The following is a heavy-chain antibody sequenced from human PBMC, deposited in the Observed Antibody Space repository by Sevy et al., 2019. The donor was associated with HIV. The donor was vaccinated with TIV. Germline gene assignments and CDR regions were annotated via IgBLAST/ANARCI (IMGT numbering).Heavy chain of an antibody. CDR2: IYYSGSS. J-gene: IGHJ4*02. CDR1: GDSISSYF. CDR3: ARDSAVVSRALFY. Sequence: SETLSLTCNVSGDSISSYFWSWFRQPPGKGLEWIGYIYYSGSSEYNPSLRSRVTISIDTSKKYLSMKLTSVTAADTAVYYCARDSAVVSRALFYWGQGTLVTVSS. V-gene: IGHV4-59*01. D-gene: IGHD2-15*01.